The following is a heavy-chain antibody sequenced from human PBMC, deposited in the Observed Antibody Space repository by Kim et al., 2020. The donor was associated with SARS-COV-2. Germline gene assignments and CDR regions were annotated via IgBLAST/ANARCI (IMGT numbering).Heavy chain of an antibody. D-gene: IGHD3-9*01. Sequence: GGSLRLSCAVSGFTFSNAWMSWVRQAPGKGLEWVGRIKSKTDGGTTDYAAPVKGRFTISRDDSKNTLYLQMNSLKTEDTAVYYCTTLLRYFDWLAVKYYYYGMDVWGRGTTVTVSS. J-gene: IGHJ6*02. CDR3: TTLLRYFDWLAVKYYYYGMDV. CDR1: GFTFSNAW. CDR2: IKSKTDGGTT. V-gene: IGHV3-15*01.